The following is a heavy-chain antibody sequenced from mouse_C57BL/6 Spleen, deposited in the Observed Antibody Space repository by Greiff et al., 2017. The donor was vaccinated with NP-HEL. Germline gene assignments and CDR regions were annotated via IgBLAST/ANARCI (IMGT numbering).Heavy chain of an antibody. CDR3: AREDYGSSGGVYFDY. Sequence: QVQLQQSGPELVKPGASVKISCKASGYAFSSSWMNWVKQRPGKGLEWIGRIYPGDGDTNYNGKFKGKATLTVDQSSSTAYMQLNSLTSEDSAVYYCAREDYGSSGGVYFDYWGQGTTLTVSS. CDR2: IYPGDGDT. D-gene: IGHD1-1*01. V-gene: IGHV1-82*01. J-gene: IGHJ2*01. CDR1: GYAFSSSW.